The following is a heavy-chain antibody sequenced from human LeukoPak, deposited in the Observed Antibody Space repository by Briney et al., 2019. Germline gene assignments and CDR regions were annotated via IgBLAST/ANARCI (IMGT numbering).Heavy chain of an antibody. D-gene: IGHD1-26*01. V-gene: IGHV3-15*01. J-gene: IGHJ4*02. CDR2: IISKVDGGTA. Sequence: GGSLRLSCAASGFTFSNAWMSWVRQAPGKGLERVGRIISKVDGGTADYAAPVKGRFTISRDDSKTTVYLQMNSLKSEDTAVYYCSTSGGTTTRFVDYWGQGTLVSVSS. CDR1: GFTFSNAW. CDR3: STSGGTTTRFVDY.